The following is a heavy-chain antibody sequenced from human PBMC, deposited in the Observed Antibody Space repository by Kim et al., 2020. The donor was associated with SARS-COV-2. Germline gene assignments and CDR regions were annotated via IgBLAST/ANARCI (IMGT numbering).Heavy chain of an antibody. D-gene: IGHD4-17*01. J-gene: IGHJ6*02. CDR1: GFTFSNAW. V-gene: IGHV3-15*01. CDR2: IKSKTDGGTT. Sequence: GGSLRLSCAASGFTFSNAWMSWVRQAPGKGLEWVGRIKSKTDGGTTDYAAPVKGRFTISRDDSKNTLYLQMNSLKTEDTAVYYCTPVTTVSYYYGMDVWGQGTTVTVSS. CDR3: TPVTTVSYYYGMDV.